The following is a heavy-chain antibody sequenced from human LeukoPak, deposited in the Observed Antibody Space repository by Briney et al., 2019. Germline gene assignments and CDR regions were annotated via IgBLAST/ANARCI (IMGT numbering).Heavy chain of an antibody. Sequence: PSETLSLTCTVSGGSISSSSYYWGWIRQPPGKGLEWIGSIYYSGSTNYNPSLKSRVTISVDTSKNQFSLKLSSVTAADTAVYYCARTQWLARHYYYGMDVWGQGTTVTVSS. CDR3: ARTQWLARHYYYGMDV. CDR1: GGSISSSSYY. D-gene: IGHD6-19*01. J-gene: IGHJ6*02. CDR2: IYYSGST. V-gene: IGHV4-39*07.